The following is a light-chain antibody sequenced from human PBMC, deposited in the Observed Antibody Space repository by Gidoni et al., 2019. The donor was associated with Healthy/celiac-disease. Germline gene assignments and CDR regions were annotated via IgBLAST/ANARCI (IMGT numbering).Light chain of an antibody. J-gene: IGLJ2*01. CDR1: SLRSYY. V-gene: IGLV3-19*01. Sequence: SSELTQYPAVSVALGQTVRITCQGDSLRSYYASWYQQKPGQAPVLVIYGKNNRPSGIPDRLSGSSSGNTASLTITGAQAEDEAEYYCNSRDSSGNHVVFGGGTKL. CDR2: GKN. CDR3: NSRDSSGNHVV.